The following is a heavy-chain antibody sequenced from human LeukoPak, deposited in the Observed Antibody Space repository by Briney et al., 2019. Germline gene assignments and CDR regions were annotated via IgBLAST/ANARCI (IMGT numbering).Heavy chain of an antibody. CDR3: ATGPTVTTWLDY. Sequence: SETLSLTCTVSGVSVSGGSFYWSWTRQPPGKGLEWIGYIHYSGSTNYNPSLKSRVTISVDTSKNQFSLKLSSVTAADTAVYYCATGPTVTTWLDYWGQGTLVTVSS. CDR2: IHYSGST. V-gene: IGHV4-61*01. CDR1: GVSVSGGSFY. D-gene: IGHD4-17*01. J-gene: IGHJ4*02.